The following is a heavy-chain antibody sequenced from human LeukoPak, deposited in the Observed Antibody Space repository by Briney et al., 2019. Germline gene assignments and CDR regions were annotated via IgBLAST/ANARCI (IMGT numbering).Heavy chain of an antibody. Sequence: GGSLRLSCAASGFTFSDYYMSWIRQAPGKGLEWVSYISRSGSTIYYADSVKGRFTISRDNAKNSLYLQMNSLRVEDTAVYYCARDLAWGAFDYWGQGTLVTVSS. D-gene: IGHD7-27*01. J-gene: IGHJ4*02. V-gene: IGHV3-11*01. CDR3: ARDLAWGAFDY. CDR1: GFTFSDYY. CDR2: ISRSGSTI.